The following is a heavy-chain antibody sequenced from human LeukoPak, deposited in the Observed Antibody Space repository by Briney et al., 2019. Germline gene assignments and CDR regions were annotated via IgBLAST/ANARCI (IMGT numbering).Heavy chain of an antibody. J-gene: IGHJ3*02. CDR3: AKDLQPDDTGYSRYAFDI. Sequence: PGGSLRLSCVASGFTFSGFAMSWVRQVPGKGLEWVSSISGSDDGTYYAHSVRGRFSISRDSSKVFLQMNSLRAEDTAVYYCAKDLQPDDTGYSRYAFDIWGQGTMVTVSS. CDR2: ISGSDDGT. CDR1: GFTFSGFA. D-gene: IGHD3-9*01. V-gene: IGHV3-23*01.